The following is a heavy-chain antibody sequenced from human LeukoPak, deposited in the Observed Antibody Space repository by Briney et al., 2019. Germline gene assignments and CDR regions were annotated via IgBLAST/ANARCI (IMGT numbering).Heavy chain of an antibody. J-gene: IGHJ3*02. CDR3: ARDALFGSRAFDAFDI. Sequence: SETLSLTCTVSGGSISSGDYYWSWIRQPPGKGLEWIGYIYYSGSANYNPSLKSRVTISVDTSKNQFSLKLSSVTAADTAVYYCARDALFGSRAFDAFDIWGQGTMVTVSS. D-gene: IGHD2-15*01. CDR2: IYYSGSA. CDR1: GGSISSGDYY. V-gene: IGHV4-61*08.